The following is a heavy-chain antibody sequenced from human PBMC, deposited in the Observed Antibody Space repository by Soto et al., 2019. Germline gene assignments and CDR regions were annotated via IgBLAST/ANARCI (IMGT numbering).Heavy chain of an antibody. CDR1: GFTFDDYA. V-gene: IGHV3-9*01. CDR3: AKADIVATPGPYYFDY. D-gene: IGHD5-12*01. J-gene: IGHJ4*02. Sequence: EVQLVESGGGLVQPGRSLRLSCAASGFTFDDYAMHWVRQAPGKGLEWVSGISWNSGSIGYADSVKGRFTISRDNAKNSLYLQMNSLRAEDTAVYYCAKADIVATPGPYYFDYWGQGTLVTVSS. CDR2: ISWNSGSI.